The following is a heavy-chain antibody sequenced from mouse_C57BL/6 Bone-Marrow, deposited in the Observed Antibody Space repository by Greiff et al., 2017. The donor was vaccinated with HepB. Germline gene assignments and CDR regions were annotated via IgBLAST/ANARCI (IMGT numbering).Heavy chain of an antibody. CDR3: AKIDYGNVYYYAKDY. CDR1: GYTFTSYW. V-gene: IGHV1-64*01. D-gene: IGHD2-1*01. CDR2: IHPNSGST. Sequence: QVQLQQPGAELVKPGASVKLSCKASGYTFTSYWMHWVKQRPGQGLEWIGMIHPNSGSTNYNEKFKSKATLTVDKSSSTAYMQLSSLTSEDSAVYYCAKIDYGNVYYYAKDYWGQGTSVTVSS. J-gene: IGHJ4*01.